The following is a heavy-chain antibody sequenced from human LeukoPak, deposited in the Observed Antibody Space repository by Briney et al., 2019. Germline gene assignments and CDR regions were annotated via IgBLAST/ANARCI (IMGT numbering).Heavy chain of an antibody. CDR1: GGSISGKY. D-gene: IGHD6-13*01. CDR3: AIDTVQDSSSWYSRSATPSWFDP. CDR2: IYSGGST. J-gene: IGHJ5*02. V-gene: IGHV4-4*07. Sequence: SETLSLTCTVSGGSISGKYWSWIRQPAGEAPESIGRIYSGGSTDYNTSLKSRVTMSVDTSKNQFSLKLSSVTAADTAVYYCAIDTVQDSSSWYSRSATPSWFDPWGQGTLVTVSS.